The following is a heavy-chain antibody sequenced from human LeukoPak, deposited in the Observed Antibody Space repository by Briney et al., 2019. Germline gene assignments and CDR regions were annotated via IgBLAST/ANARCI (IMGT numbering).Heavy chain of an antibody. CDR2: INPNSGGT. V-gene: IGHV1-2*02. Sequence: ASVKVSCKASGHTFSGYYIYWVRQAPGQGLEWMGWINPNSGGTNYAQKFQGRVTMTRDTSISTAYMELSRLRSDDTAVYYCASATGYSSGWYNYWGQGTLVTVPS. CDR3: ASATGYSSGWYNY. J-gene: IGHJ4*02. CDR1: GHTFSGYY. D-gene: IGHD6-19*01.